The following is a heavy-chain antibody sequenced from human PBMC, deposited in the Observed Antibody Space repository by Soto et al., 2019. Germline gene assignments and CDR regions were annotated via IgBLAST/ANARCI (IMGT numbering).Heavy chain of an antibody. V-gene: IGHV1-2*02. Sequence: GASVKVSCKASGYTFTGYYMHWVRQAPGQGLEWMGWINPNSGGTNYAQKFQGGVTMTRDTSISTAYMELSRLRSDDTAVYYCARGASSSWFDWFDPWGQGTLVRVPS. CDR2: INPNSGGT. CDR1: GYTFTGYY. J-gene: IGHJ5*02. D-gene: IGHD6-13*01. CDR3: ARGASSSWFDWFDP.